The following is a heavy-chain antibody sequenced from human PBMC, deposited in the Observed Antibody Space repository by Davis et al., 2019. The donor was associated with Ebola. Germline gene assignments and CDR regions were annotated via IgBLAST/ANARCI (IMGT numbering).Heavy chain of an antibody. D-gene: IGHD4-17*01. CDR2: INHSGST. Sequence: PSETLSLTCAVYGGSFSGYYWSWIRQPPGKGLEWIGEINHSGSTNYNPSLKSRVTISVDTSKNQFSLKLSSVTAADTAVYYCAGTGDYGDYWGQGTLVTVSS. V-gene: IGHV4-34*01. J-gene: IGHJ4*02. CDR1: GGSFSGYY. CDR3: AGTGDYGDY.